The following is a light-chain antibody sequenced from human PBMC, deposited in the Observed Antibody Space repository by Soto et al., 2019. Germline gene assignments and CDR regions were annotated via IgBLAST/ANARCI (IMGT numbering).Light chain of an antibody. V-gene: IGLV2-14*01. CDR3: SSYTSSSSYV. CDR1: SSDVGAYNS. J-gene: IGLJ1*01. CDR2: DVS. Sequence: QSALTQPASVSGSPGQSIAISCTGTSSDVGAYNSVSWYQQYPGKAPKLMIHDVSNRPSEVSDRFSGSKSGNTASLTISGLQAEDEGDYYCSSYTSSSSYVFGSGTKVTVL.